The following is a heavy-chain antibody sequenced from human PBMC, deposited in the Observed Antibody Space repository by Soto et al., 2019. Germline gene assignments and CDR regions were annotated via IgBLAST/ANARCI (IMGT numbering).Heavy chain of an antibody. CDR2: IIPIFGTA. CDR3: VIDSQSGQWLGYGAFDI. Sequence: QVQLVQSGAEVKKPGSSVKVSCKASGGTFSSYAISWVRQAPGQGLEWMGGIIPIFGTANYAQKFQGRVKITADESTSTADMELSRLRSEDTARYYCVIDSQSGQWLGYGAFDIWGQGTIVNGSS. D-gene: IGHD6-19*01. J-gene: IGHJ3*02. V-gene: IGHV1-69*19. CDR1: GGTFSSYA.